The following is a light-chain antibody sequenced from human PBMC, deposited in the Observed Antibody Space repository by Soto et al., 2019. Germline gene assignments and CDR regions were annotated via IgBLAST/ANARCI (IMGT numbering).Light chain of an antibody. Sequence: IQITQSPSTLSSSVVDRFTITCRASQGIRNDLGWYQQKPGKAPKLLIYAASSLQTGIPSRFSGTGSGTDFTLTISSLQPEDFATYYCLQDYNYPLTFGQGTKVDNK. CDR3: LQDYNYPLT. V-gene: IGKV1-6*01. J-gene: IGKJ1*01. CDR2: AAS. CDR1: QGIRND.